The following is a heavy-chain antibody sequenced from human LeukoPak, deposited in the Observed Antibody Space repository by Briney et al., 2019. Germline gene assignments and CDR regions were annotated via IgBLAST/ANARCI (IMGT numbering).Heavy chain of an antibody. CDR3: ARGEGSYGGDYYYYGMDV. J-gene: IGHJ6*02. V-gene: IGHV3-30*04. CDR1: GFTFSSYA. CDR2: ISYDGSNK. Sequence: QSGGSLRLSCAASGFTFSSYAMHWVRQAPGKGLEWVAVISYDGSNKYYADSVKGRFTISRDNSNNTLYLQMNILRPEDTAVYYCARGEGSYGGDYYYYGMDVWGQGATVTVSS. D-gene: IGHD3-16*01.